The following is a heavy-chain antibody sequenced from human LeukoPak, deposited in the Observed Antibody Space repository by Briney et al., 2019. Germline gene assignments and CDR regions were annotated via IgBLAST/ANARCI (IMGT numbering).Heavy chain of an antibody. V-gene: IGHV4-59*01. CDR3: ARGVQLWFLDY. J-gene: IGHJ4*02. D-gene: IGHD5-18*01. CDR2: IYYSGST. Sequence: ASETLSLTCTVSGGSISSYYWSWIRQPPGKRLEWIGYIYYSGSTNYNPSLKSRVTISVDTSKNQFSLKLSSVTAADTAVYYCARGVQLWFLDYWGQGTLVTVSS. CDR1: GGSISSYY.